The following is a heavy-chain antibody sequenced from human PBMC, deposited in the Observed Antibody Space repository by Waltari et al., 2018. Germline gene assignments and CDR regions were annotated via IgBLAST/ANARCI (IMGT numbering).Heavy chain of an antibody. V-gene: IGHV3-7*03. J-gene: IGHJ4*02. CDR1: EFDFSNYW. Sequence: EAQLVESGGGLVQPGGSLRLSCEASEFDFSNYWMTWVRKVSGRVLEWVANINYDGSEKNYVDSVKGRFFISRDNARKSLYLQMNSLRAEDTAVYYCATYRWLGYWGQGTLVTVSS. D-gene: IGHD3-10*01. CDR3: ATYRWLGY. CDR2: INYDGSEK.